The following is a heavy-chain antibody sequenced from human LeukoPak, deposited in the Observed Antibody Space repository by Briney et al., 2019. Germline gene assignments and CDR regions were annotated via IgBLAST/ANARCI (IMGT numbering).Heavy chain of an antibody. CDR2: INHRGST. CDR1: GGSFSGYY. D-gene: IGHD1-26*01. Sequence: PSETLSLTCAVYGGSFSGYYWSWIRQPPVKGLEWVGEINHRGSTNYNPSLKSRGTISVDASKNQFSLKLSSVTAADTAVYYCARLLRSQWRTNKELDYWGQGTLVTVSS. CDR3: ARLLRSQWRTNKELDY. J-gene: IGHJ4*02. V-gene: IGHV4-34*01.